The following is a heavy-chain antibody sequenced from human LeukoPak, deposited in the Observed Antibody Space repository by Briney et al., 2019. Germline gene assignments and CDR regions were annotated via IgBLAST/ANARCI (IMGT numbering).Heavy chain of an antibody. Sequence: ASVKVSCKASGYTFTNYYMHWVRQAPGQGLEWMGWINPNSGGTNYAQKFQGRVTMTRDTSISTAYMELSRLRSDDTAVYYCARRIGGGPMVGFNWFDPWGQGTLVTVSS. CDR3: ARRIGGGPMVGFNWFDP. J-gene: IGHJ5*02. D-gene: IGHD3-10*02. CDR1: GYTFTNYY. CDR2: INPNSGGT. V-gene: IGHV1-2*02.